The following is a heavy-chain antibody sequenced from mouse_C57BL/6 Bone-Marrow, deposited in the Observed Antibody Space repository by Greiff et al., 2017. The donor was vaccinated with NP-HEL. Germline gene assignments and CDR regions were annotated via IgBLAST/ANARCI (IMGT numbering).Heavy chain of an antibody. CDR2: ISDGGSYT. CDR3: ARDFPIYYDYDVGFAY. D-gene: IGHD2-4*01. CDR1: GFTFSSYA. Sequence: DVHLQESGGGLVKPGGSLKLSCAASGFTFSSYAMSWVRQTPEKRLEWVATISDGGSYTYYPDNVKGRFTISRDNAKNNLYLQMSHLKSEDTAMYYCARDFPIYYDYDVGFAYWGQGTLVTVSA. J-gene: IGHJ3*01. V-gene: IGHV5-4*01.